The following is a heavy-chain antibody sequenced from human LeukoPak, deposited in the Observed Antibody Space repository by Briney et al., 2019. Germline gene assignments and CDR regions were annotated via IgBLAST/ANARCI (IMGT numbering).Heavy chain of an antibody. Sequence: GGSLRLSCAASGFTFSSYAMHWVRQAPGKGLEWVAVISYDGSNKYYADSVRGRFTISRDNGKNSLYLQMNSLRVEDTAVYYCARGPAVADYFQHYYMDVWGKGTTVTVSS. V-gene: IGHV3-30*04. CDR3: ARGPAVADYFQHYYMDV. CDR1: GFTFSSYA. D-gene: IGHD6-19*01. J-gene: IGHJ6*03. CDR2: ISYDGSNK.